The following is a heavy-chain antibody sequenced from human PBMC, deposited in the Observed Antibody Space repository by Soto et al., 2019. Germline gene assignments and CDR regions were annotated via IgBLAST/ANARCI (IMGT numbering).Heavy chain of an antibody. CDR1: GFTVSSNY. Sequence: GGSLRLSCAASGFTVSSNYMSWVRQAPGKGLEWVSVIYSGGSTYYADSVKGRFTISRDNSKNTLYLQMNSLRAEDTAVYYCARDRLRFLGMDVWGQGTTVTVSS. CDR3: ARDRLRFLGMDV. D-gene: IGHD3-3*01. J-gene: IGHJ6*02. V-gene: IGHV3-53*01. CDR2: IYSGGST.